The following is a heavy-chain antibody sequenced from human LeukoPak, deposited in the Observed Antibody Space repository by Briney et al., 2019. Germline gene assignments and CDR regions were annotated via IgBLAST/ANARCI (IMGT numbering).Heavy chain of an antibody. CDR1: GYTFTSYW. J-gene: IGHJ5*02. CDR3: ASQLTGDPNWLVP. CDR2: IYPGDSDT. V-gene: IGHV5-51*01. Sequence: RGESLKISCKRSGYTFTSYWSGWVRQMPGKGLEWMGIIYPGDSDTRYSPSFQGQVTISADKSISTAYLQWSSLKASDTAMYYCASQLTGDPNWLVPWGQGTLVTVSS. D-gene: IGHD7-27*01.